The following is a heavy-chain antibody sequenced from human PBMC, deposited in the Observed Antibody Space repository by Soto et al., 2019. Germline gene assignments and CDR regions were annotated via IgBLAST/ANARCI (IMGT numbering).Heavy chain of an antibody. J-gene: IGHJ6*02. Sequence: GESLKISCKGSGYSFTSYWIGWVRQMPGKGLEWMGIIYPGDSDTRYSPSFQGQVTISADKSISTAYLQWSSLKASDTAMYYCARHEGKFWSGYSHDYYGMDVWGQGTTVTVSS. V-gene: IGHV5-51*01. D-gene: IGHD3-3*01. CDR2: IYPGDSDT. CDR1: GYSFTSYW. CDR3: ARHEGKFWSGYSHDYYGMDV.